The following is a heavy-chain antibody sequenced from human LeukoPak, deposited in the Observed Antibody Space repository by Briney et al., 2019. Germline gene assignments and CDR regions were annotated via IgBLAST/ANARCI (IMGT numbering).Heavy chain of an antibody. D-gene: IGHD6-19*01. CDR1: GGSISSGSYY. CDR2: IYTSGST. V-gene: IGHV4-61*02. CDR3: ARSGGWSEYLDY. Sequence: SETLSLTCTVSGGSISSGSYYWSWIRQPAGKGLEWIGRIYTSGSTNYNPSLKSRVTISVDTSKNQFSLKLSSVTAADTAVYYCARSGGWSEYLDYWGQGTLVTVSS. J-gene: IGHJ4*02.